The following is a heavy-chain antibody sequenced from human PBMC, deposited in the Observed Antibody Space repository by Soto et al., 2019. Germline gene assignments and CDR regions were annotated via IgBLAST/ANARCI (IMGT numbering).Heavy chain of an antibody. Sequence: GASVKVSCKASGYTFTSYGISWVRQAPGQGLEWMGWISAYNGNTNYAQKLQGRVTMTTDTSTSTAYMELRSLRSDDTAGYYCARFNELGYCSSTSCYGVYAFDIWGQGKMVTVSS. CDR1: GYTFTSYG. D-gene: IGHD2-2*01. J-gene: IGHJ3*02. CDR2: ISAYNGNT. V-gene: IGHV1-18*01. CDR3: ARFNELGYCSSTSCYGVYAFDI.